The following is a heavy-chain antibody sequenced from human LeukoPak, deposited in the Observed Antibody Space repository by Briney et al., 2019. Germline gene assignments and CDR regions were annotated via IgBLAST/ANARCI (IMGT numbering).Heavy chain of an antibody. Sequence: PSETLSLTCFVSGCSIPNTRYYRVWIRPSPGKGLEWLGSVYYFGNAYYRPSLLSRATIPIDTSKRHITLNLTSGTARHTAICYCATHKERSYFESWGQGTLVTVSS. CDR1: GCSIPNTRYY. CDR3: ATHKERSYFES. D-gene: IGHD3-10*01. J-gene: IGHJ4*02. CDR2: VYYFGNA. V-gene: IGHV4-39*02.